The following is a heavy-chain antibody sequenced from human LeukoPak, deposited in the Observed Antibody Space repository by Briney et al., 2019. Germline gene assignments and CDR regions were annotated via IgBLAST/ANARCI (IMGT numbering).Heavy chain of an antibody. CDR2: INPSGGST. V-gene: IGHV1-46*01. D-gene: IGHD1-26*01. CDR1: GYTFTSYY. J-gene: IGHJ6*02. Sequence: ASVKVSCKASGYTFTSYYMHWVRQAPGQGLERMGIINPSGGSTSYAQKFQGWVAMTRDTSISTAYMELSRLRSDDTAVYYCARDSGSYWSMDVWGQGTTVTVSS. CDR3: ARDSGSYWSMDV.